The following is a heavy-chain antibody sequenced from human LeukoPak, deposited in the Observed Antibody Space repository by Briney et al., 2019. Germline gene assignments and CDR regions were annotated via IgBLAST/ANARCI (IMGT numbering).Heavy chain of an antibody. J-gene: IGHJ5*02. D-gene: IGHD3-10*01. CDR3: TRHQTNFYGSGAPFDP. CDR2: LYHSGNS. V-gene: IGHV4-39*01. Sequence: SETLSLTCSVSGGSITTTYYWSWLRPPPGGGLEWIASLYHSGNSNYNPSLKSRVTMSVDTSKNQFSLQLTSMTAADTAIYYCTRHQTNFYGSGAPFDPWGQGTLVTVSS. CDR1: GGSITTTYY.